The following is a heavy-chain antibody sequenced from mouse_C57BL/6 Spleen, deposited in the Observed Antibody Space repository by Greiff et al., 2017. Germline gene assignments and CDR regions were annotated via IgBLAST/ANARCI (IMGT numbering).Heavy chain of an antibody. CDR2: INPNNGGT. Sequence: EVQLQQSGPELVKPGASVKMSCKASGYTFTDYNMHWVKQSHGKSLEWIGYINPNNGGTSYNQKFKGKATLTVNKSSSPAYMALRSLTSEDSAVYYCARYIVTTRVYYFDYWGQGTTLTVSS. V-gene: IGHV1-22*01. CDR1: GYTFTDYN. CDR3: ARYIVTTRVYYFDY. J-gene: IGHJ2*01. D-gene: IGHD2-5*01.